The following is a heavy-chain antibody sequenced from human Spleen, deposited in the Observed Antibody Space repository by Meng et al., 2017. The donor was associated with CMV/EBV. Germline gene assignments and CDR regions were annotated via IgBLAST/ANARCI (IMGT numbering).Heavy chain of an antibody. Sequence: KVSCKGSGYSFTSYWIGWVRQMPGKGLECMGIIYPGDSDTRYSPSFQGQVTISADNSINTAYLQWSGLKAPDTAIYYCARQTGDQDYFDYWGQGTLVTVSS. D-gene: IGHD7-27*01. CDR2: IYPGDSDT. J-gene: IGHJ4*02. CDR3: ARQTGDQDYFDY. CDR1: GYSFTSYW. V-gene: IGHV5-51*01.